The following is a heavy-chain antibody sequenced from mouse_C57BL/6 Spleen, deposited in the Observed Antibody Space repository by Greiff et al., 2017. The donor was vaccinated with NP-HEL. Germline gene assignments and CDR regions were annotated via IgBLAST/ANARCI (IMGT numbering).Heavy chain of an antibody. V-gene: IGHV1-39*01. Sequence: VQLQQSGPELVKPGASVKISCKASGYSFTDYNMNWVKQSNGKSLEWIGVSNPNYGTTSYNQKFKGKATLTVDQSSSTAYMQLNSLTSEDSAVYYCSRMDDYPHYYAMDYWGQGTSVTVSS. D-gene: IGHD2-4*01. J-gene: IGHJ4*01. CDR1: GYSFTDYN. CDR3: SRMDDYPHYYAMDY. CDR2: SNPNYGTT.